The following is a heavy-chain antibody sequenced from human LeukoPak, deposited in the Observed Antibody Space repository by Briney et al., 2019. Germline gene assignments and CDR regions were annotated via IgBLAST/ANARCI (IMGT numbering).Heavy chain of an antibody. J-gene: IGHJ4*02. D-gene: IGHD5-24*01. Sequence: GGSLRLSCAASGFSFASFWIHWVRQVPGKGLVWVSYVTYDGSSATYADSVKGRFTISRDNAYNTVYLQMNSLRAEDTAIYYCARASDGWSIDYWGQGTLVTVSS. CDR2: VTYDGSSA. CDR1: GFSFASFW. CDR3: ARASDGWSIDY. V-gene: IGHV3-74*01.